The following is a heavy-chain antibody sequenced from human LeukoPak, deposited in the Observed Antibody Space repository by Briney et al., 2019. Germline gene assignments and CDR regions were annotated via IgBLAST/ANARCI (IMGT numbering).Heavy chain of an antibody. CDR2: INRDGSQT. D-gene: IGHD6-19*01. V-gene: IGHV3-7*01. CDR1: GFTFSTFW. Sequence: GGSLRLSCAASGFTFSTFWMTWVRQVPGKGLEWVANINRDGSQTYYVDSVKGRFTISRDNAQNSLYLQMNSLRAEDTAVYYCAKGSFDYWGQGTLVTVSS. CDR3: AKGSFDY. J-gene: IGHJ4*02.